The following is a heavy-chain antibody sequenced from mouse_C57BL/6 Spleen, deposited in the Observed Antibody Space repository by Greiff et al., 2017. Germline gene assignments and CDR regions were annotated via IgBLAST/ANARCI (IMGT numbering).Heavy chain of an antibody. D-gene: IGHD2-5*01. V-gene: IGHV1-26*01. J-gene: IGHJ2*01. CDR2: INPNNGGT. CDR3: ATYYSNYEGVDY. CDR1: GYTFTDYY. Sequence: VQLQQSGPELVKPGASVKISCKASGYTFTDYYMNWVKQSHGKSLEWIGDINPNNGGTSYNQKFKGKATLTVDKSSSTAYMELRSLTSEDSAVYYCATYYSNYEGVDYWGQGTTLTVSS.